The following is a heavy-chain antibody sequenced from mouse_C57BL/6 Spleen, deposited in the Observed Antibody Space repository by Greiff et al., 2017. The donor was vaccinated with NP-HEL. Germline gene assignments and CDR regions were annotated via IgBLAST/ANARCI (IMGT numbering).Heavy chain of an antibody. Sequence: VQLQQSGAELAKPGASVKLSCKASGYTFTSYWMHWVKQRPGQGLEWIGYINPSSGYTKYNQKFKDKATLTADTSSSTAYMQLSSLTYEDSAVYYCARSDPITTVVDAWFAYWGQGTLVTVSA. D-gene: IGHD1-1*01. V-gene: IGHV1-7*01. J-gene: IGHJ3*01. CDR2: INPSSGYT. CDR1: GYTFTSYW. CDR3: ARSDPITTVVDAWFAY.